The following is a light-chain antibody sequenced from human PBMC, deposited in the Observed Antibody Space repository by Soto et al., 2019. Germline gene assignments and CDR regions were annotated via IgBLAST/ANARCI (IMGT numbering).Light chain of an antibody. V-gene: IGKV3-15*01. CDR1: QSVNSD. CDR3: QQYSQWPLYT. J-gene: IGKJ2*01. Sequence: EIVMTQSPATVPASPGERVTLSCRASQSVNSDLAWYQQTPGQAPRPLIYDASTRAAGVTARFSGSGSGTEFTLTISSLQSEDFALYYCQQYSQWPLYTFGQGTKVDIK. CDR2: DAS.